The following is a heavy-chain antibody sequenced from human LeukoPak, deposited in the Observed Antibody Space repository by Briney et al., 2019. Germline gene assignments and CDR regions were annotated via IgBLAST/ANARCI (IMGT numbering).Heavy chain of an antibody. CDR3: AKAEFYDFWSGYYSDY. CDR2: ISGSGGST. CDR1: ELTFSRYA. D-gene: IGHD3-3*01. Sequence: TGGSLRLSCAASELTFSRYAMSWVRQAPGKGLEWVSAISGSGGSTYYADSVKGRFTISRDNSKNTLYLQMNSLRAEDTAVYYCAKAEFYDFWSGYYSDYWGQGTLVTVSS. V-gene: IGHV3-23*01. J-gene: IGHJ4*02.